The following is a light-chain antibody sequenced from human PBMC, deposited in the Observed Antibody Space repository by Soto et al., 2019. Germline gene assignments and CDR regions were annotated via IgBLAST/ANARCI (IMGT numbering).Light chain of an antibody. CDR2: EVR. Sequence: QSALTQPASVSGSPGQSITISCSGTRRDVGAYNLVSWYQQPPGKAPQLLIYEVRNRPSGISSRFSGSRSGNTASLTISSLLPEDEAHYYCSAYTSRSTLVFGGGTKVTVL. CDR1: RRDVGAYNL. CDR3: SAYTSRSTLV. J-gene: IGLJ2*01. V-gene: IGLV2-14*01.